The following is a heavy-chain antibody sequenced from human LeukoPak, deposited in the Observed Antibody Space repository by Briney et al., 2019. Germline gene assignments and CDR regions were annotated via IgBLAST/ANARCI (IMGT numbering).Heavy chain of an antibody. Sequence: PSETLSLTCAVYGGSFSGYYWSWIRQPPGKGLEWIGEINHSGSTNYNPSLKSRVTVSVDTSKNQFSLKLSSVTAADTAVYYCARTKYYYDSSGYYPGAYYSYYYMDVWGKGTTVTISS. V-gene: IGHV4-34*01. CDR3: ARTKYYYDSSGYYPGAYYSYYYMDV. J-gene: IGHJ6*03. CDR2: INHSGST. D-gene: IGHD3-22*01. CDR1: GGSFSGYY.